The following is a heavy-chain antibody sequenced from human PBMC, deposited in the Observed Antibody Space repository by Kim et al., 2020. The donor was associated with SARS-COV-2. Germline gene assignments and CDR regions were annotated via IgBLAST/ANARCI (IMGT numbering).Heavy chain of an antibody. J-gene: IGHJ4*02. CDR3: ARDGLDTSHLYDSLGYYFDY. Sequence: RFTISRDKAKNSLYLQMTSLRDEDTAVYYCARDGLDTSHLYDSLGYYFDYWGQGTLVTVSS. D-gene: IGHD3-3*01. V-gene: IGHV3-11*04.